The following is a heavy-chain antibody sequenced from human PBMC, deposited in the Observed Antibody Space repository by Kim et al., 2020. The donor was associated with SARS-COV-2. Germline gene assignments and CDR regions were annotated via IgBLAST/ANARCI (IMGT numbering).Heavy chain of an antibody. CDR1: GFTFSSYS. J-gene: IGHJ4*02. CDR3: ARVPREGSKYYFDY. Sequence: GGSLRLSCAASGFTFSSYSMNWVRQAPGKGLEWVSSISSSSSYIYYADSVKGRFTISRDNAKNSLYLQMNSLRAEDTAVYYCARVPREGSKYYFDYWGQGTLGTVSS. V-gene: IGHV3-21*01. CDR2: ISSSSSYI. D-gene: IGHD6-13*01.